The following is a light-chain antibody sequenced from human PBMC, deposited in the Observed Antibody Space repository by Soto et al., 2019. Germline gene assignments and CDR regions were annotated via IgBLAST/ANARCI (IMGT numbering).Light chain of an antibody. CDR2: EVS. J-gene: IGLJ1*01. Sequence: QSVLTQPASVSGSPGQSITISCTGTSIDVGAYKYVSWYQQHPGKAPKVMIYEVSNRPSGVSNRFSGSKSGNTASLTISGLQAEDEADYFCSSYSSSSTLFVFXTGTKVTVL. CDR3: SSYSSSSTLFV. V-gene: IGLV2-14*01. CDR1: SIDVGAYKY.